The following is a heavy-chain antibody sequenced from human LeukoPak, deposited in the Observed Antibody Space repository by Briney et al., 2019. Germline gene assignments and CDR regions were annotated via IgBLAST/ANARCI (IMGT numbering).Heavy chain of an antibody. V-gene: IGHV4-61*02. J-gene: IGHJ4*02. Sequence: PSETLSLTCTVSGGSISSGSYYWSWIRQPAGKGLEWIGRIYTSGSTNYNPSLKSRVTISVDTSKNQFSLKLSSVTAADTAVYYCARRRAGGYSSGWYYWGQGTLVTVSS. CDR1: GGSISSGSYY. D-gene: IGHD6-19*01. CDR2: IYTSGST. CDR3: ARRRAGGYSSGWYY.